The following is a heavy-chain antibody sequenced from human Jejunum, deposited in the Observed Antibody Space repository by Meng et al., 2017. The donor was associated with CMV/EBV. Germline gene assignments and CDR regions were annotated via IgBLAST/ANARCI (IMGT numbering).Heavy chain of an antibody. Sequence: SSSSSNGWGWVRQPPGKGLEWIGEVYHSGSTNYNPSLKSRVTISVDKSKNQFSLKLSSVTAADTAVYYCARGNLGYCSSTSCLPDYWGQGTLVTVSS. CDR3: ARGNLGYCSSTSCLPDY. D-gene: IGHD2-2*01. V-gene: IGHV4-4*02. CDR1: SSSSSNG. J-gene: IGHJ4*02. CDR2: VYHSGST.